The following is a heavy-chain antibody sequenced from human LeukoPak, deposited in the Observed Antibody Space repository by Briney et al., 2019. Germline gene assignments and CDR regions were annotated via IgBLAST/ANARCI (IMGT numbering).Heavy chain of an antibody. CDR2: ISGIGGST. Sequence: GSLRLSCAASGFTFSSYAISWVRQPPGKGLEWVSAISGIGGSTYYADSVKGRFTISRDNSKNTLYLQMNSLRAEDTAVYYCAKLEGSYYGSGSYYKTNDAFDIWGQGTMVTVSS. CDR1: GFTFSSYA. V-gene: IGHV3-23*01. CDR3: AKLEGSYYGSGSYYKTNDAFDI. J-gene: IGHJ3*02. D-gene: IGHD3-10*01.